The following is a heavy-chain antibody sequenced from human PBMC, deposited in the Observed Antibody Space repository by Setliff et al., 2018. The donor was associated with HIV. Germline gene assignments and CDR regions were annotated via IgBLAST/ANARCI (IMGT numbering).Heavy chain of an antibody. D-gene: IGHD3-22*01. CDR1: GFTFNTSA. Sequence: SVKVSCKASGFTFNTSAIQWVRQARGRRLEWIGWIVAGSGNTNYAQKFQERVTITRDMSTSTSYMELTNLRSDDTAVYYCASRPGVDSSGYYDYYYMDVWAKGTTVTVSS. J-gene: IGHJ6*03. CDR3: ASRPGVDSSGYYDYYYMDV. CDR2: IVAGSGNT. V-gene: IGHV1-58*02.